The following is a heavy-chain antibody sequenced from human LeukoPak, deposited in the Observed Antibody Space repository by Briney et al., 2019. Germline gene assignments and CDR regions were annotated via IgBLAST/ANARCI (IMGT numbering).Heavy chain of an antibody. CDR2: ITTSDGNT. J-gene: IGHJ4*02. CDR3: AKGGGSGWYWEEY. D-gene: IGHD6-19*01. CDR1: GFTFSSYT. V-gene: IGHV3-23*01. Sequence: GSLRLSCAASGFTFSSYTMSWVRQAPGKGLEWVSTITTSDGNTYYADSVKGRFTVSRDNSKNTLFLQMNSLRAEDTAVYYCAKGGGSGWYWEEYWGQGTLVTVSS.